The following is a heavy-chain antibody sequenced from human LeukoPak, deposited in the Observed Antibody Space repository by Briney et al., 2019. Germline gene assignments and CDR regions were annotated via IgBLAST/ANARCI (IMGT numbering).Heavy chain of an antibody. CDR1: GGSISSYY. V-gene: IGHV4-4*09. D-gene: IGHD3-22*01. CDR3: ARGGYRTYFDY. J-gene: IGHJ4*02. CDR2: IYTSGST. Sequence: SETLSLTCTVSGGSISSYYWSWIRQPPGKGLEWIGYIYTSGSTNYNPSLKSRVTISVDASKNQFSLKLSSVTAADTAVYYCARGGYRTYFDYWGQGTLVTVSS.